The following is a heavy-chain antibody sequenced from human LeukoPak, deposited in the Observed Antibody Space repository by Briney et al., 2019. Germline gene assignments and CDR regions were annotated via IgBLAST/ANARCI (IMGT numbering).Heavy chain of an antibody. CDR3: ARGLDSSGWPKKYYFDY. D-gene: IGHD6-19*01. Sequence: ETLSLTCAVYGGSFSGYYWSWIRQPPGKGLEWIGEINHSGSTNYNPSLKSRVTISVDTSKNQFSLKLSSVTAADTAVYYCARGLDSSGWPKKYYFDYWGQGTLVTVSS. J-gene: IGHJ4*02. V-gene: IGHV4-34*01. CDR1: GGSFSGYY. CDR2: INHSGST.